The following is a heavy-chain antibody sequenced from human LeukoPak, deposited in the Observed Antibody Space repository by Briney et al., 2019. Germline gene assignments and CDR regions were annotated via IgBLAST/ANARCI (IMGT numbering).Heavy chain of an antibody. CDR2: INPNSGGT. D-gene: IGHD3-22*01. CDR3: ARVDSRDAFDI. V-gene: IGHV1-2*02. Sequence: ASVKVSCKASGYTFTGYYIHLVRQAPGQGLEWMGWINPNSGGTNYAQKFQGRVTMTRNTSISTAYMELSSLRSEDTAVYYCARVDSRDAFDIWGQGTMVTVSS. CDR1: GYTFTGYY. J-gene: IGHJ3*02.